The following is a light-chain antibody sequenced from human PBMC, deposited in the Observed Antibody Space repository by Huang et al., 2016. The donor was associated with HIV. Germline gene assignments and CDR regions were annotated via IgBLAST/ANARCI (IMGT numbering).Light chain of an antibody. Sequence: DIVMTQSPDSLAVSLGERATINCKSSQTILHDSDRRNDLAWYQQKPGQPPKLLIHWASIRESGVPDRFIGSGSGTDFTLTISSLQAEDVAVYYCQQYYSSPFTFGPGTNVDI. CDR3: QQYYSSPFT. J-gene: IGKJ3*01. CDR2: WAS. V-gene: IGKV4-1*01. CDR1: QTILHDSDRRND.